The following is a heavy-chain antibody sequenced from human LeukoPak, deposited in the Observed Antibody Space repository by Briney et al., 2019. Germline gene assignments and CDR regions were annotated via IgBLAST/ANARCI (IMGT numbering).Heavy chain of an antibody. CDR1: GYSFTSYW. V-gene: IGHV5-51*01. D-gene: IGHD6-19*01. CDR3: ARGPITGYSSGWYGYYYYYMDV. CDR2: IYPGDSDT. Sequence: GESLKISCKGSGYSFTSYWIGWVRQMPGKGLEWMGIIYPGDSDTRYSPSFQGQVTISADKSISTAYLQWSSLKASDTAMYYCARGPITGYSSGWYGYYYYYMDVWGKGTTVTVSS. J-gene: IGHJ6*03.